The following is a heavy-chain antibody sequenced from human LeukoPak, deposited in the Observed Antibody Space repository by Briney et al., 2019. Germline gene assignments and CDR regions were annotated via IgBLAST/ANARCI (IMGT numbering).Heavy chain of an antibody. D-gene: IGHD2-21*02. Sequence: SGGSLRLSCAASGFTFSSSGMHWVRQAPGKGLEWVAFIRYDGNNKYYADSVKGRFSISTDNTKNMVYLQMNSLRVEDTAIYYCARGQGGHWPRPFDIWGQGTMVTVSS. CDR1: GFTFSSSG. CDR3: ARGQGGHWPRPFDI. J-gene: IGHJ3*02. V-gene: IGHV3-30*02. CDR2: IRYDGNNK.